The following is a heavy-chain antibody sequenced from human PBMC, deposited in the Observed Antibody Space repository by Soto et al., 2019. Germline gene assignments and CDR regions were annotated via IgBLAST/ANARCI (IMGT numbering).Heavy chain of an antibody. CDR2: IYHSGST. CDR3: ARVDLTIFGVVNWFDP. CDR1: GYSISSGYY. V-gene: IGHV4-38-2*02. D-gene: IGHD3-3*01. Sequence: SETLSLTCTVSGYSISSGYYWGWIRQPPGKGLEWIGSIYHSGSTYYNPSLKSRVTISVDTSKNQFSLKLSSVTAADTAVYYCARVDLTIFGVVNWFDPWGQGTLVTVSS. J-gene: IGHJ5*02.